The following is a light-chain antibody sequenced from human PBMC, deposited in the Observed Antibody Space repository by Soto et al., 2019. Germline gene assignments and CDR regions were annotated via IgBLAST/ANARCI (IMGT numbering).Light chain of an antibody. CDR1: QSISTS. V-gene: IGKV1-39*01. CDR3: LQTYTVPRT. J-gene: IGKJ2*01. Sequence: DIPMTQSPSSLSESVGDRVTISCGASQSISTSLCWFQQKPGRAPKLLISDASTLQSGVPSRFSGSGFGTDFTLTISSLQPEDFAAYYCLQTYTVPRTFGQGTNLDIK. CDR2: DAS.